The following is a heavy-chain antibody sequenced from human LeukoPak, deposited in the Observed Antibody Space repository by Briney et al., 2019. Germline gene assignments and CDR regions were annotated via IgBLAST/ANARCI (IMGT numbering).Heavy chain of an antibody. V-gene: IGHV1-69*13. D-gene: IGHD3-3*01. CDR2: IITIFGTA. CDR1: GGTFSSYA. Sequence: SVKVSCKASGGTFSSYAISWVRQAPGQGLEWMGGIITIFGTANYAQKFQGRVTITADESTSTAYMELSSLRSEDTAVYYCARDSITIFGVVTPRRFYFDYWGQGTLVTVSS. CDR3: ARDSITIFGVVTPRRFYFDY. J-gene: IGHJ4*02.